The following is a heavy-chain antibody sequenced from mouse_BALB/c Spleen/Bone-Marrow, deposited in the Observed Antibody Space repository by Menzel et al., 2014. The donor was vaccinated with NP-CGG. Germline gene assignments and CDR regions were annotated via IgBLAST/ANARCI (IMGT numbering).Heavy chain of an antibody. Sequence: QVQLQQSGAELVKPGASVKMSCKASGYTFTSYWMHWVRQRPGQGLEWIGVIDPSDSYTSYIQKFKGKATLAVDTSSSTAYMQLSSLTSEDSAVYYCTRGAMDYWGQGTSVTVSS. V-gene: IGHV1S127*01. CDR1: GYTFTSYW. CDR3: TRGAMDY. J-gene: IGHJ4*01. CDR2: IDPSDSYT.